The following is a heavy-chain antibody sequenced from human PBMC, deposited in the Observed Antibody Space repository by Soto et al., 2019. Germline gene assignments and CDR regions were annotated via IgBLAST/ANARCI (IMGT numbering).Heavy chain of an antibody. J-gene: IGHJ5*02. CDR1: GFSFSSYS. CDR3: ARVADSDWTGGWFGP. Sequence: GGSLRLSCAASGFSFSSYSLTWVRQAPGKGLEWVANIKGDGSEKYYVDSVKGRFTISRDNARNSLYLQMNSLRAEDTAIYYCARVADSDWTGGWFGPWGQGTLVTVSS. CDR2: IKGDGSEK. D-gene: IGHD6-19*01. V-gene: IGHV3-7*01.